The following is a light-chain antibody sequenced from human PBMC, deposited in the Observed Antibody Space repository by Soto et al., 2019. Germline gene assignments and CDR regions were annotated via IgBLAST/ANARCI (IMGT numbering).Light chain of an antibody. CDR2: SAS. CDR1: QSVSSSN. V-gene: IGKV3D-20*02. Sequence: EIVLTQSPGTLSLSPGARATLSCRASQSVSSSNLAWYQRKPGQAPRLLIYSASSRATGVPDRFSGSGSGTDLTPTISRLEHEDFAVYYCQQRSNWPPWTFGQGTKVAIK. CDR3: QQRSNWPPWT. J-gene: IGKJ1*01.